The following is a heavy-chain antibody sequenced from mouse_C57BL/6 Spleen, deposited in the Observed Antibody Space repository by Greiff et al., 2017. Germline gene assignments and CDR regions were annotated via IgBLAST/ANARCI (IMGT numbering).Heavy chain of an antibody. CDR2: INPNNGGT. Sequence: EVKLMASGPELVKPGASVKISCKASGYTFTDYYMNWVKQSHGKSLEWIGDINPNNGGTSYNQKFKGKATLTVDKSSSTAYMELRSLTSEDSAVYYCARLTAQAEGLDYWGQGTTLTVSS. V-gene: IGHV1-26*01. J-gene: IGHJ2*01. CDR3: ARLTAQAEGLDY. D-gene: IGHD3-2*02. CDR1: GYTFTDYY.